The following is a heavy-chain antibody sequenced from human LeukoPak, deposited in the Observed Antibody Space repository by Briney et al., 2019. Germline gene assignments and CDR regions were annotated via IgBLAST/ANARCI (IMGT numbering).Heavy chain of an antibody. Sequence: ASVKVSCKASGYTFTGYYMHWVRQAPGQGLEWMGWINPNSGGTNYAQKSQGRVTMTRDTSISTAYMELSRLRSDDTAVYYCARGSQLYDFWSGSFYYYYYGMDVWGQGTTVTVSS. D-gene: IGHD3-3*01. V-gene: IGHV1-2*02. J-gene: IGHJ6*02. CDR3: ARGSQLYDFWSGSFYYYYYGMDV. CDR1: GYTFTGYY. CDR2: INPNSGGT.